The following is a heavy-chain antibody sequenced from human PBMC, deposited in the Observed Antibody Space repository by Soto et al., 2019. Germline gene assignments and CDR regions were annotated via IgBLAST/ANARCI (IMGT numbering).Heavy chain of an antibody. CDR2: IIPIFGTA. CDR1: GGTFSSYA. Sequence: QVQLVQSGAEVKKPGSSVKVSCKASGGTFSSYAISWVRQAPGQGLEWMGGIIPIFGTADYAQKFQGRVTITADEATSTAYMELSSLRSEDTAVYYCARQGDPGGYYYYGMDVWGQGTTVTVSS. J-gene: IGHJ6*02. CDR3: ARQGDPGGYYYYGMDV. D-gene: IGHD2-21*02. V-gene: IGHV1-69*12.